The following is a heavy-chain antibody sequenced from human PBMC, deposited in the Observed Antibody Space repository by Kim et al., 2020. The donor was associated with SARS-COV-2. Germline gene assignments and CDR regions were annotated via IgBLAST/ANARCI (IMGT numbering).Heavy chain of an antibody. V-gene: IGHV4-61*01. CDR3: ARVTPTVVTPGAFDI. D-gene: IGHD4-17*01. CDR1: GGSVSSGSYY. CDR2: IYYSGST. Sequence: SETLSLTCTVSGGSVSSGSYYWSWIRQPPGKGLEWIGYIYYSGSTNYNPSLKSRVTISVDTSKNQFSLKLSSVTAADTAVYYCARVTPTVVTPGAFDIWGQGTMVTVSS. J-gene: IGHJ3*02.